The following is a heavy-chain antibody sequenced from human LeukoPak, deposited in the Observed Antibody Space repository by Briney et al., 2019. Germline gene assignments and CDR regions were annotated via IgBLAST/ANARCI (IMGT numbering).Heavy chain of an antibody. Sequence: PGRSLSLSCEASGFTFSTYAMHWVRQAPGKGLEWVALISHDGSDKNYADSVKGRFTISRDNSNSTLYLQMDSLRGDDAAVYYCAKAVGSISWSFDYWGQGTLVTVSS. CDR1: GFTFSTYA. CDR3: AKAVGSISWSFDY. D-gene: IGHD6-13*01. CDR2: ISHDGSDK. V-gene: IGHV3-30*18. J-gene: IGHJ4*02.